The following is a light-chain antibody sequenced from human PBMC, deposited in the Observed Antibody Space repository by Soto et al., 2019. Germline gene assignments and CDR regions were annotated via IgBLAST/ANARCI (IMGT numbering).Light chain of an antibody. CDR1: QSVSSN. J-gene: IGKJ2*01. CDR2: GAS. Sequence: EIVMTQSPATLSVSPGERATLSCRASQSVSSNLAWYQQKPGQAPRLLIYGASTRATGIPARFSGSGSGTXFTLTISSLQSEDFAVYYCQQYNNWPPDYTFGQGTKLEIK. V-gene: IGKV3-15*01. CDR3: QQYNNWPPDYT.